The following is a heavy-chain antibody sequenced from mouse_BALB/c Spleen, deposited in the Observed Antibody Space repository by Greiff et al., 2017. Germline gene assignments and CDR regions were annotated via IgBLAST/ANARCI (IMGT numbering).Heavy chain of an antibody. CDR2: IYPGDGDT. CDR3: ASGLYYGYDGDY. D-gene: IGHD2-2*01. V-gene: IGHV1-87*01. Sequence: QVQLQQSGAELARPGASVKLSCKASGYTFTSYWMQWVKQRPGQGLEWIGAIYPGDGDTRYTQKFKGKATLTADKSTSTAYMQLSSLASEDSAVYCCASGLYYGYDGDYWGQGTTLTVSS. CDR1: GYTFTSYW. J-gene: IGHJ2*01.